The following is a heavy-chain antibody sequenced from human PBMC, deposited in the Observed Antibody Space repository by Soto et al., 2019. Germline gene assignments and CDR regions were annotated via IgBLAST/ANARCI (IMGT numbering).Heavy chain of an antibody. Sequence: GGSLRLSCAASGFTLSSFAMSWVRQAPGKGLEWVSAISSNGGATYYADSVRGRFTISRDNSKNTLYLQMNSLRAEDTAVYYCAKSHPITVISLDYWGQGILVTVSS. CDR1: GFTLSSFA. J-gene: IGHJ4*02. V-gene: IGHV3-23*01. CDR2: ISSNGGAT. CDR3: AKSHPITVISLDY. D-gene: IGHD3-16*02.